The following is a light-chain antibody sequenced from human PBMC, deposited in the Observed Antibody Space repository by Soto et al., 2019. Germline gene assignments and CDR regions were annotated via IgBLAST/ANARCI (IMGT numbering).Light chain of an antibody. CDR1: SSDVGAYNY. CDR2: EVS. V-gene: IGLV2-14*01. Sequence: QSVLTQPASVSGSPGQSVAISCTGTSSDVGAYNYISWYQQHPGKAPKLLLSEVSNRPSGVSDRFSGSKSGNTASLTISGLQAEDEADYYCSSLTTSFTYVFGTGPKVTVL. J-gene: IGLJ1*01. CDR3: SSLTTSFTYV.